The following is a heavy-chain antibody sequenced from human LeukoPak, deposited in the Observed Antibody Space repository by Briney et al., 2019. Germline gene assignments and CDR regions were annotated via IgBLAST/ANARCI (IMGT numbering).Heavy chain of an antibody. D-gene: IGHD1-20*01. CDR1: GGTFSSYA. CDR3: ARGTYSWGDY. Sequence: ASVEVSCKASGGTFSSYAISWVRQAPGQGLEWMGGIIPIFGTANYAQKFQGRVTTTADESTSTAYMELSSLRSEDTAVYYCARGTYSWGDYWGQGTLVTVSS. J-gene: IGHJ4*02. CDR2: IIPIFGTA. V-gene: IGHV1-69*13.